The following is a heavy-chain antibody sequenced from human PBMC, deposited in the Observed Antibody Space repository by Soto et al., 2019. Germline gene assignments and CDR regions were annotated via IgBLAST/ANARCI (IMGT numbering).Heavy chain of an antibody. D-gene: IGHD3-22*01. CDR2: IVVGSGNT. J-gene: IGHJ4*02. V-gene: IGHV1-58*01. CDR1: GFTFTSSA. Sequence: ASVKVSCKASGFTFTSSAVQWVRQARGQRLEWIGWIVVGSGNTNYAQKFQERVTITRDMSTSTAYMELSSLRSEDTAVYYCAGDSSGYQNFDYWGQGTLVTVSS. CDR3: AGDSSGYQNFDY.